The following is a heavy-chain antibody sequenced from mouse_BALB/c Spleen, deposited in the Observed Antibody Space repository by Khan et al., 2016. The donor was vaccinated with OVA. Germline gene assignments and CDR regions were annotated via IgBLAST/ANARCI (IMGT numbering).Heavy chain of an antibody. CDR2: IDPETGGT. D-gene: IGHD1-1*01. CDR1: GYTFTDYE. CDR3: KRSYYGSSGFDY. V-gene: IGHV1-15*01. J-gene: IGHJ2*01. Sequence: QVQLQQSGAELVRPGASVTLSCKASGYTFTDYEMHWVKQTPVHGLEWIGAIDPETGGTAYNQTFKGKATLTADKSSSTAYMELRRLTSADSAFFYCKRSYYGSSGFDYWGQGTTLTVAS.